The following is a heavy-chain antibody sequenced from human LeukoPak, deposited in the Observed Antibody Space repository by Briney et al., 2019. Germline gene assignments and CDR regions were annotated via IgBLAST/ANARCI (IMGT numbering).Heavy chain of an antibody. J-gene: IGHJ3*02. CDR1: GFNLSSNP. CDR3: ARPAVVTGVDAFDI. CDR2: LYGGGST. D-gene: IGHD4-23*01. Sequence: GGSLRLSRAAPGFNLSSNPMTWVRHAPGKGLGWVSVLYGGGSTYYIDSVKGRFTISRDNAKNSLYLQMNSLRAEDTAVYYCARPAVVTGVDAFDIWGQGTMVTVSS. V-gene: IGHV3-53*01.